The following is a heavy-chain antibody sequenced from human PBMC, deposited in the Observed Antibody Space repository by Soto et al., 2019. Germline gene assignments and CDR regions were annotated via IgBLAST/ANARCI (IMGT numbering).Heavy chain of an antibody. D-gene: IGHD2-8*01. Sequence: SGGSLRLSCAASGFTFSSYWMSWVRQAPGKGLEWVANIKQDGSEKYYVDSVKGRFTISRDNAKNSLYLQMNSLRAEDTAVYYCARDFEHIVLMVYAPPDAFDIWGQGTMVTV. CDR2: IKQDGSEK. V-gene: IGHV3-7*03. CDR3: ARDFEHIVLMVYAPPDAFDI. J-gene: IGHJ3*02. CDR1: GFTFSSYW.